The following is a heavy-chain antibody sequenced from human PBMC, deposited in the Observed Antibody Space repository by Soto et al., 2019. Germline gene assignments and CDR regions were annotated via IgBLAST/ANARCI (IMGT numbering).Heavy chain of an antibody. Sequence: GASVKVSCKASGGTFSSYTISWVRQAPGQGLEWMGRIIPILGIANYAQKFQGRVTITADKSTSTAYMELSSLRSEDTAVYYCARDSPPFWFDPWGQGTLVTVSS. CDR3: ARDSPPFWFDP. J-gene: IGHJ5*02. CDR2: IIPILGIA. CDR1: GGTFSSYT. V-gene: IGHV1-69*04.